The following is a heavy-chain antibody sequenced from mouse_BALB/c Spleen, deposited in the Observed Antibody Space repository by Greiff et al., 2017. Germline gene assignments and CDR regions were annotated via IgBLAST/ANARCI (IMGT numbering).Heavy chain of an antibody. CDR3: ARDNGYHAMDY. CDR1: GFTFSSFG. CDR2: ISSGSSTI. J-gene: IGHJ4*01. V-gene: IGHV5-17*02. D-gene: IGHD1-2*01. Sequence: EVKLVESGGGLVQPGGSRKLSCAASGFTFSSFGMHWVRQAPEKGLEWVAYISSGSSTIYYADTVKGRFTISRDNPKNTLFLQMTSLRSEDTAMYYCARDNGYHAMDYWGQGTSVTVSS.